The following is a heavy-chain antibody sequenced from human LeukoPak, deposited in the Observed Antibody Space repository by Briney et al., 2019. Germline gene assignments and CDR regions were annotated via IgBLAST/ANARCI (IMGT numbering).Heavy chain of an antibody. V-gene: IGHV4-38-2*02. CDR2: IYHSGST. D-gene: IGHD1-14*01. CDR1: GYSISSGYY. CDR3: ARDPGRYYYYMDV. J-gene: IGHJ6*03. Sequence: PSETLSLTCTVSGYSISSGYYWGWIRQPPGKGLEWIGRIYHSGSTYYNPSLKSRVTISVDTSKNQFSLKLSSVTATDTAVYYCARDPGRYYYYMDVWGKGTTVTVSS.